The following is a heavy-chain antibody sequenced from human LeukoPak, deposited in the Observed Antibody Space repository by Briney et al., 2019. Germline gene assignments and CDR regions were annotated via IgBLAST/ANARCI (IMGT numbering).Heavy chain of an antibody. D-gene: IGHD2-2*02. Sequence: SETLSLTCSVSGGSFSSGSYYWSWIREPAGKGLEWVGRMYSRGGTDYNASLKSRLTISVDTSKNEMSLKLNSVTAADTAVYYCARVVVPAAISQTYYYYYYMDVWGKGTTVTISS. CDR3: ARVVVPAAISQTYYYYYYMDV. J-gene: IGHJ6*03. CDR1: GGSFSSGSYY. V-gene: IGHV4-61*02. CDR2: MYSRGGT.